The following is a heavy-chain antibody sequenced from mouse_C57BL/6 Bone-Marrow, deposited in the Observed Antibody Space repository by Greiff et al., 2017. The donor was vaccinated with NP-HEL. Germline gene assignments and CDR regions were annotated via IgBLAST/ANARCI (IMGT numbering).Heavy chain of an antibody. J-gene: IGHJ3*01. CDR3: ASEGFTTVVAKGFAY. D-gene: IGHD1-1*01. CDR1: GYTFTDYY. CDR2: INPYNGGT. Sequence: EVQLQQSGPVLVKPGASVKMSCKASGYTFTDYYMNWVKQSHGKSLERIGVINPYNGGTSYNQKFKGKATLTVDKSSSTAYMELNSLTSEDSAVYYCASEGFTTVVAKGFAYWGQGTLVTVSA. V-gene: IGHV1-19*01.